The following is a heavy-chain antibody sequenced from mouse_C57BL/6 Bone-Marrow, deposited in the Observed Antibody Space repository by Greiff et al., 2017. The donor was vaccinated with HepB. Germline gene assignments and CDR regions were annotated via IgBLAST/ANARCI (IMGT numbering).Heavy chain of an antibody. CDR3: ARDIHYVHYYMDH. CDR1: GFTFSDFY. Sequence: EVQVVESGGGLVQSGRSLRLSCATSGFTFSDFYMEWVRQAPGKGLEWIAASRNKANDYTTEYSASVKGRFIVSRDTSQSILYLQMIALRAEDTAIYYCARDIHYVHYYMDHGAQGTSDPVPS. V-gene: IGHV7-1*01. CDR2: SRNKANDYTT. J-gene: IGHJ4*01. D-gene: IGHD1-1*02.